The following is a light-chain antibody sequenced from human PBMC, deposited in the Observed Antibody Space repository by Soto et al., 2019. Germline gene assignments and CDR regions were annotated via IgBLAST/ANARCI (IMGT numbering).Light chain of an antibody. Sequence: EIVLMQSPGTLSLSPGERATLSCRASQSVSSNYLAWYQQKPGQAPRLLIYGASSRATGISDKFSGSGSGTDFTLTISRLEPEDFAVYYCQQYDSSPWTFGQGTKVEIK. CDR1: QSVSSNY. CDR2: GAS. V-gene: IGKV3-20*01. J-gene: IGKJ1*01. CDR3: QQYDSSPWT.